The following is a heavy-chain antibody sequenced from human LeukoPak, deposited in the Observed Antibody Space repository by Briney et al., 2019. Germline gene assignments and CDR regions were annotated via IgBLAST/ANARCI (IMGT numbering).Heavy chain of an antibody. Sequence: SVKVSCKSSGDMFSNFTISWVRQAPGQGLEWMGRIIPFFGTTNYAQKFQGRVSITTDGSTRTAYMELSSLTSEDTAVYYCARETIPILASNHYFDNWGQGTLVTVSS. CDR3: ARETIPILASNHYFDN. D-gene: IGHD3-3*01. J-gene: IGHJ4*02. CDR1: GDMFSNFT. V-gene: IGHV1-69*05. CDR2: IIPFFGTT.